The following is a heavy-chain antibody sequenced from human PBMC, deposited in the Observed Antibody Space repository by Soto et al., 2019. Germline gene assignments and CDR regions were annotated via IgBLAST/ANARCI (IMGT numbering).Heavy chain of an antibody. CDR2: IYYSGNT. CDR3: VRGGYVHAFDY. D-gene: IGHD5-12*01. CDR1: GGSISYYY. V-gene: IGHV4-59*01. J-gene: IGHJ4*02. Sequence: SETLSLTCTASGGSISYYYWGWIRQPPGKGLEWIGSIYYSGNTHYNPSLKSRVTISVDTSMNQFSLNLDSVTAVDSAVYYCVRGGYVHAFDYWGQGALVTVSS.